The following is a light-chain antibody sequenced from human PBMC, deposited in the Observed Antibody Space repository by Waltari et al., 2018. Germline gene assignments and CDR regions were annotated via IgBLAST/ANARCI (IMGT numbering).Light chain of an antibody. V-gene: IGKV4-1*01. CDR3: QQDYTTPLT. CDR1: QSVLYSSNNKNY. CDR2: WAT. Sequence: DIVMTQSPDSLAVSLGERATIHCKSSQSVLYSSNNKNYLAWHQQKPGHPPTLLIYWATTRDSGVPERCSGSGAGADFTLTISRLQAEYVAVYYCQQDYTTPLTFGGGTKVEIK. J-gene: IGKJ4*01.